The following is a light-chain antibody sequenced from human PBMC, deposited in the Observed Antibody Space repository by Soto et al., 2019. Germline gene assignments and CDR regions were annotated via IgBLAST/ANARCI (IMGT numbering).Light chain of an antibody. CDR1: SSDVGSYNF. V-gene: IGLV2-23*02. Sequence: QSALTQPASVSGSPGQSITISCTGTSSDVGSYNFVSWYQQHPGKAPKLMIYDVSKRPSGVSHRFSGSKSGNTASLTISGLPAEDEADYYCCSYAGSSTLVFGGGTKLTVL. CDR2: DVS. CDR3: CSYAGSSTLV. J-gene: IGLJ2*01.